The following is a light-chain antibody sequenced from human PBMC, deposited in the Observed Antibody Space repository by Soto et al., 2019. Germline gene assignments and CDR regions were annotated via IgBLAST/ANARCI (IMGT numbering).Light chain of an antibody. V-gene: IGKV3-20*01. CDR1: QSVSNNY. CDR3: HQYGSSPT. CDR2: GAS. J-gene: IGKJ1*01. Sequence: ENVLTQSPGTLSLSPGERATLSCRASQSVSNNYLAWYQHKSGQAPRVLIYGASSRATGIPDRFSGSGSGTDFTLTISRLEPEDFAVYYCHQYGSSPTFGQGTK.